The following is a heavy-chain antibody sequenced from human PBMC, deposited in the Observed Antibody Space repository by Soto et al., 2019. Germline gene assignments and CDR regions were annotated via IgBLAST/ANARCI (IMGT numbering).Heavy chain of an antibody. Sequence: SVKVSCKASGGTFSSDAFSWVRQAPGQGLEWMGGIIPTSGTANYAQKFQGRATITADESTSTAYMELSSLTSEDTAVYFCARGQGYCSGGICYYYYYGMDVGGPGTTVTVFS. CDR3: ARGQGYCSGGICYYYYYGMDV. CDR2: IIPTSGTA. D-gene: IGHD2-15*01. CDR1: GGTFSSDA. J-gene: IGHJ6*02. V-gene: IGHV1-69*13.